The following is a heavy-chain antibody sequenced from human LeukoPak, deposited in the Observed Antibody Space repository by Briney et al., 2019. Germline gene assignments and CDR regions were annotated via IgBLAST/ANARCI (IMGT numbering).Heavy chain of an antibody. J-gene: IGHJ4*02. D-gene: IGHD3-10*01. Sequence: PGGSLRLSCAASGFTFSSSWMHWVRQAPGKGLVWVSRINSDGSITIYADSVKGRFTISRDNAKNTLYLQMNSRRAEDTAVYYCARVGTYGSGSYLSWLDYWGQGTLVTVSS. CDR3: ARVGTYGSGSYLSWLDY. CDR1: GFTFSSSW. CDR2: INSDGSIT. V-gene: IGHV3-74*01.